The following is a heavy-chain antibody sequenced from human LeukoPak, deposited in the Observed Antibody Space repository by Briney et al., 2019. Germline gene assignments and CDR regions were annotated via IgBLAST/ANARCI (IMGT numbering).Heavy chain of an antibody. V-gene: IGHV4-59*08. J-gene: IGHJ4*02. CDR3: ARHGDSSGYYFLDY. CDR2: IYDNGST. CDR1: GDSISSNY. Sequence: SETLSLTCTVSGDSISSNYWNWIRQPPGKRLEWIGYIYDNGSTNYNPSLWGRVAISVDTSKNRFSLKLSSVTAADTAVYYCARHGDSSGYYFLDYWGQGTLVTVSS. D-gene: IGHD3-22*01.